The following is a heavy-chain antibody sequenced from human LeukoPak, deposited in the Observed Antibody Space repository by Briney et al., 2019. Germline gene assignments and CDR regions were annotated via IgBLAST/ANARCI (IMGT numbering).Heavy chain of an antibody. V-gene: IGHV4-38-2*02. CDR3: ARINTIMATFDY. D-gene: IGHD5-24*01. Sequence: SETLCLTCTVSGYFINTNYYWRWIRQPPGKGLEGLATISHSGSTYYNPSLKSRVTISVETSKNLFSLKLSSVTAADTAVYYCARINTIMATFDYWGQGTLVTVSS. CDR1: GYFINTNYY. J-gene: IGHJ4*02. CDR2: ISHSGST.